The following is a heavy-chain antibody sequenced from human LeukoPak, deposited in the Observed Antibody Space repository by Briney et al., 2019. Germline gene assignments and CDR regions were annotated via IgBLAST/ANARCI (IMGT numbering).Heavy chain of an antibody. D-gene: IGHD3-16*02. CDR2: IWCDGSNK. CDR1: VFSFSSNT. J-gene: IGHJ1*01. CDR3: ARDLRRRYRTSFAEYFQH. V-gene: IGHV3-33*08. Sequence: GGSMILTCAASVFSFSSNTMNWVRQAPCKGLEWVVGIWCDGSNKYYADSVKGRFTISRDNSKSTLYLQMNSLRAEDTAVYYCARDLRRRYRTSFAEYFQHWGQGTLVTVSS.